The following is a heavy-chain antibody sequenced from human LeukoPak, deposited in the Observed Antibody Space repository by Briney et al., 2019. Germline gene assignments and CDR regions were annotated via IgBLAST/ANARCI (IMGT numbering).Heavy chain of an antibody. CDR1: GFTFSSYA. V-gene: IGHV3-23*01. D-gene: IGHD6-6*01. CDR2: ISGSGGST. CDR3: AKGLSSSSSGFDY. Sequence: GGSLRLSCAASGFTFSSYAMSWVRQAPGKGLEWVSAISGSGGSTYYADSVKGRFTISRDDSKNTLYLQMNSLRAEDTALYYCAKGLSSSSSGFDYWGQGTLVTVSS. J-gene: IGHJ4*02.